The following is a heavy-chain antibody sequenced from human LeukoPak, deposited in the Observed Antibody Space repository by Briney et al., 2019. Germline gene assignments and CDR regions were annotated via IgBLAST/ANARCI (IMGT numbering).Heavy chain of an antibody. J-gene: IGHJ4*02. CDR3: ATVNAEPDY. CDR1: GFTFSSFA. CDR2: ITGNGGRT. D-gene: IGHD1-1*01. Sequence: GGSLRLSCAASGFTFSSFAMSWVRQAPGRGLEWVSTITGNGGRTYYADSVKGRFTISRDNSKNTLYIQMNGLRAEDTAVYYCATVNAEPDYWGQGTLVTVSS. V-gene: IGHV3-23*01.